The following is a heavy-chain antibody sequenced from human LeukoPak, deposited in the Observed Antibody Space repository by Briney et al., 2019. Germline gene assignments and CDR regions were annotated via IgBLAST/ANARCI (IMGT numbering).Heavy chain of an antibody. CDR3: AREVSTVTTWYWFDP. CDR2: IYTSGST. V-gene: IGHV4-4*07. CDR1: GGSISSYY. D-gene: IGHD4-17*01. J-gene: IGHJ5*02. Sequence: SETLSLTCTVSGGSISSYYWSWIRQPAGKGLEWIGRIYTSGSTNYNPSLKSRDTISVDTSKNQFSLKLSSVTAADTAVYYCAREVSTVTTWYWFDPWGQGTLVTVSS.